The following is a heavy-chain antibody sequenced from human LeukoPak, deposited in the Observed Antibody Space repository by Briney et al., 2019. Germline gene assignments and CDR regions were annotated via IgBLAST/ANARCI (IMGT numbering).Heavy chain of an antibody. V-gene: IGHV3-21*01. Sequence: GGSLRLSCAASGFTFSSYSMNWVRQAPENGLEWVSSISSSSSYIYYADSVKGRFTISRDNAKNSLYLQMNSLRAEDTAVYYCARDRTKSPAAPPFFDYWGQGTLVTVSS. CDR3: ARDRTKSPAAPPFFDY. J-gene: IGHJ4*02. CDR1: GFTFSSYS. D-gene: IGHD2-2*01. CDR2: ISSSSSYI.